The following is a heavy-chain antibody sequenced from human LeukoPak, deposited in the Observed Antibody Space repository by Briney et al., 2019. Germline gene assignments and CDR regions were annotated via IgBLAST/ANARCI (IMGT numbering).Heavy chain of an antibody. D-gene: IGHD6-13*01. J-gene: IGHJ4*02. Sequence: GGSLRLSCAASGFLFNSSAMHWVRQAPGKGLEWVAVISFDGGIKYYADSVKGRFTISRDNSNDTVYLQMNSLRADDTAVYYCAKAGEGEYSSSWYGDYWGQGTLVTVSS. CDR3: AKAGEGEYSSSWYGDY. V-gene: IGHV3-30*04. CDR1: GFLFNSSA. CDR2: ISFDGGIK.